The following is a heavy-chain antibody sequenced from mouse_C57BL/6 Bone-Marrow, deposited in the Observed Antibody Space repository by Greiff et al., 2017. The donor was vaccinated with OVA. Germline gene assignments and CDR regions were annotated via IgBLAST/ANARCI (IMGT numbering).Heavy chain of an antibody. CDR3: ARWLLLYFDY. Sequence: QVQLQQSGAELARPGASVKLSCKASGYTFTSSGISWVKQRTGQGLEWIGEIYPRSGNTYYNEKFKGKATLTADKSSSTAYMELRSLTSEDSAVYFCARWLLLYFDYWGQGTTLTVSS. CDR1: GYTFTSSG. D-gene: IGHD2-3*01. CDR2: IYPRSGNT. V-gene: IGHV1-81*01. J-gene: IGHJ2*01.